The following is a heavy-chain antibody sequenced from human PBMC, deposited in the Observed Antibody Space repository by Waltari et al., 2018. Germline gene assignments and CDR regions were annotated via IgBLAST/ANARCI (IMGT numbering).Heavy chain of an antibody. J-gene: IGHJ4*02. V-gene: IGHV3-21*01. Sequence: EVQLVESGGGLVKPGGSMRLSCAASGFPFSSYSMNWVRQAPGKGLEWVSSISSSSSYIYYADSVKGRFTISRDNAKNSLYLQMNSLRAEDTAVYYCARVLNWGNFDYWGQGTLVTVSS. D-gene: IGHD7-27*01. CDR1: GFPFSSYS. CDR2: ISSSSSYI. CDR3: ARVLNWGNFDY.